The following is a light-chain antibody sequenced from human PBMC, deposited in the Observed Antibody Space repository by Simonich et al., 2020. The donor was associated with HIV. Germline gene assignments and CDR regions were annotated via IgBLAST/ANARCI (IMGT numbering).Light chain of an antibody. CDR1: QSVLYSSNNKNY. J-gene: IGKJ1*01. CDR2: WAS. Sequence: DIVMTQSPDSLAVSLGERATINCKSSQSVLYSSNNKNYLAWYQQKPGQPPKLLIYWASTRESGVPDRFRGSGSGTDFTRTISSLQAEDVAVYYCQQYYSTPRTFGQGTKVEIK. V-gene: IGKV4-1*01. CDR3: QQYYSTPRT.